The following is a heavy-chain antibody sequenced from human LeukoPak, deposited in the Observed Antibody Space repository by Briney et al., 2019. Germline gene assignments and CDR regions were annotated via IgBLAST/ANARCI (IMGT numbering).Heavy chain of an antibody. V-gene: IGHV4-4*02. Sequence: SETLSLTCAVSGGSISSSNWWSWVRPPPGKGLEWIGEIYHSGSTNYNPSLKSRVTISVDTSKNQFSLKLSSVTAADTAVYYCARGSGSGSSYYFDYWGQGTLVTVSS. CDR3: ARGSGSGSSYYFDY. D-gene: IGHD3-10*01. J-gene: IGHJ4*02. CDR2: IYHSGST. CDR1: GGSISSSNW.